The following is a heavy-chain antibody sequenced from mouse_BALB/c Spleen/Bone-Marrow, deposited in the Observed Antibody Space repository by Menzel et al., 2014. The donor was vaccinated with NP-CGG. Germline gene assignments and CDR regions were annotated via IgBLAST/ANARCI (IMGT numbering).Heavy chain of an antibody. CDR2: INTNGGEI. V-gene: IGHV5-6-3*01. CDR3: ARGDDYVSLFPY. Sequence: EVKMEEYGGGLEQPGGHLKLSCADSGFTFSNYGMSWVRQTPDKRLEFVATINTNGGEIYYPDSVRGRFTISRDNAKNTLYLQMRSLKSEDTAMYYCARGDDYVSLFPYWGQGTLVPVSA. J-gene: IGHJ3*01. CDR1: GFTFSNYG. D-gene: IGHD2-4*01.